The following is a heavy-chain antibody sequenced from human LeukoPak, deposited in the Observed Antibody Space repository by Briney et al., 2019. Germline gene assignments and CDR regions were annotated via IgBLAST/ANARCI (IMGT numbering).Heavy chain of an antibody. J-gene: IGHJ4*02. CDR1: AGSISSYY. Sequence: SQTLSLTCTVSAGSISSYYWNWLRQSPGKGLEWIGYIYYTGTTKYNPSLTSRVTISIDTSKNQFSLKLSSVTAADTAVYYCAASVGTTGTTWGQGTLVIVSS. CDR2: IYYTGTT. V-gene: IGHV4-59*08. CDR3: AASVGTTGTT. D-gene: IGHD1-1*01.